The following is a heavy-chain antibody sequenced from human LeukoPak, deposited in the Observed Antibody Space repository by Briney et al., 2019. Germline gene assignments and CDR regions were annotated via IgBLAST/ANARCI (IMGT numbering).Heavy chain of an antibody. CDR1: GGSFSGYY. CDR2: INHSGST. D-gene: IGHD6-13*01. Sequence: KASETLSLTCAVYGGSFSGYYWSWIRQPPGKGLEWIGEINHSGSTNYNPSLKSRVTISVDTSKNQFSLKLSSVTAADTAVYYCARGVFVAAGYYYYGMDVWGQGTTVTVSS. J-gene: IGHJ6*02. V-gene: IGHV4-34*01. CDR3: ARGVFVAAGYYYYGMDV.